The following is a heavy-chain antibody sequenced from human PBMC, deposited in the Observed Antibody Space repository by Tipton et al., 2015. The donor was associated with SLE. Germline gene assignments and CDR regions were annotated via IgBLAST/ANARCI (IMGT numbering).Heavy chain of an antibody. V-gene: IGHV3-74*01. J-gene: IGHJ4*02. CDR2: TNQDGDIR. CDR3: TRGIDPGSSRISDY. CDR1: GFTFGQYM. Sequence: GSLRLSCAASGFTFGQYMLNWVRQAPGKGLVWISRTNQDGDIRSYEDSVKGRFIISRDNSKSTLYLQMNNVRVEDTALYYCTRGIDPGSSRISDYWGQGTMVSVSS. D-gene: IGHD2-15*01.